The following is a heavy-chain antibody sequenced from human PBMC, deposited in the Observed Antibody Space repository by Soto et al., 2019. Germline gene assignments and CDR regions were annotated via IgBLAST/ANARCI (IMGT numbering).Heavy chain of an antibody. Sequence: QVQLVESGGGVVQPGGSLRLSCAASGFIFSNYGMHWIRQAPGKGLEWVAVISYDGNRKYYADSVKGRFTISRDNSKNIVLLQMNSLRPEDTAVYYCAKYSDYGYHRDWFDPWGQGTLVTVSS. CDR1: GFIFSNYG. J-gene: IGHJ5*02. CDR3: AKYSDYGYHRDWFDP. CDR2: ISYDGNRK. D-gene: IGHD4-17*01. V-gene: IGHV3-30*18.